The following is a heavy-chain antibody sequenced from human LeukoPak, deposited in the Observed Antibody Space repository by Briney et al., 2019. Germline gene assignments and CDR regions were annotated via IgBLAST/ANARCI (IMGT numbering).Heavy chain of an antibody. V-gene: IGHV3-11*04. CDR3: ARDGVVRNWKYRSDLDAFDI. CDR1: GGSISSSSHY. Sequence: LSLTCTVSGGSISSSSHYWGWIRQPPGKGLEWVSYISSSGSTIYYADSVKGRFTISRDNAKNSLYLQMNSLRAEDTAVYYCARDGVVRNWKYRSDLDAFDIWGQGTMVTVSS. D-gene: IGHD1-7*01. CDR2: ISSSGSTI. J-gene: IGHJ3*02.